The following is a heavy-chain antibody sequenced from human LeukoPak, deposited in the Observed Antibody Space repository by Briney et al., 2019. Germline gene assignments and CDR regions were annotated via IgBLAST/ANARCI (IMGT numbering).Heavy chain of an antibody. D-gene: IGHD6-6*01. CDR1: GYTFTDYF. Sequence: ASVKVSCKASGYTFTDYFMNWMRQAPGQRLEWMGWINAGNGNTKYSQKLQGRVTITRDASSSTAYMQLSSLRSEDTAVYYCARTAGRTFDYWGQGTLVTVSS. CDR2: INAGNGNT. V-gene: IGHV1/OR15-3*01. CDR3: ARTAGRTFDY. J-gene: IGHJ4*02.